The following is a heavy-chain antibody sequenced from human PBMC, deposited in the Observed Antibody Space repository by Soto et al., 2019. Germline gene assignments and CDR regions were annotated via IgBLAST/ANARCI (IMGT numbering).Heavy chain of an antibody. CDR1: GYTFTSNW. V-gene: IGHV5-51*03. CDR3: ARTFGGHLYSFDF. J-gene: IGHJ4*02. D-gene: IGHD3-16*01. Sequence: EVQLVQSGAEVKKPGESLKISCKGSGYTFTSNWIGWVRQMPGKGLEWMGIIYPGDSETRYSPSFQGQVTISADKSINTAYLQWSILKASDTAIYYCARTFGGHLYSFDFWGQGTLVTVSS. CDR2: IYPGDSET.